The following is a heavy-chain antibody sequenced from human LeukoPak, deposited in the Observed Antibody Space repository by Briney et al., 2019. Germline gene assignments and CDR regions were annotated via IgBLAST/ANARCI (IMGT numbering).Heavy chain of an antibody. CDR3: SSVAYYYDSAGFYLNYFYGMDV. J-gene: IGHJ6*02. D-gene: IGHD3-22*01. V-gene: IGHV1-8*01. Sequence: EASVKVSCKASGYTFTSYDINWVRQATGQGLEWLGWMNPSSGNTGYAQKFQGRVTMTRDTSISTAYMELSSLRPEDTAMYYCSSVAYYYDSAGFYLNYFYGMDVWGQGTTVTVSS. CDR2: MNPSSGNT. CDR1: GYTFTSYD.